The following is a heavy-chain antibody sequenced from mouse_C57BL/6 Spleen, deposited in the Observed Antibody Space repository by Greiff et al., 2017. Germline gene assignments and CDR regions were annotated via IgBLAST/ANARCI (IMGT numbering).Heavy chain of an antibody. CDR1: GFTFSSYA. Sequence: EVMLVESGGGLVKPGGSLKLSCAASGFTFSSYAMSWVRQTPEKRLEWVATISDGGSYTYYPDNVKGRFTISRDNAKNNLYLQMSHLKSEDTAMYYCARSYDGYYHWYFDVWGTGTTVTVSS. CDR2: ISDGGSYT. J-gene: IGHJ1*03. CDR3: ARSYDGYYHWYFDV. V-gene: IGHV5-4*03. D-gene: IGHD2-3*01.